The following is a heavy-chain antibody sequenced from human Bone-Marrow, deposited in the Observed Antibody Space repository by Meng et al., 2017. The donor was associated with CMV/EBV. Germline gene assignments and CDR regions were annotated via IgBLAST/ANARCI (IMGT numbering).Heavy chain of an antibody. Sequence: FSGYSWSWLRQPPGKGLEWIGEINHSGSTTYNPSLKSRVTISVDTSKNQFSLKLSSVTAADTAVYYCARVRGYYGSGSYYRQVYFDYWGQGTLVTVSS. D-gene: IGHD3-10*01. J-gene: IGHJ4*02. CDR3: ARVRGYYGSGSYYRQVYFDY. V-gene: IGHV4-34*01. CDR1: FSGYS. CDR2: INHSGST.